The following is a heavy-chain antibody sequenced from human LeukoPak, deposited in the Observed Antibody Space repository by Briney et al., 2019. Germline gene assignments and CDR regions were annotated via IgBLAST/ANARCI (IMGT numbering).Heavy chain of an antibody. Sequence: AGGSLRLSCAASGFTFSSYAMSWVRQAPGKGLEWVSAISGSGGSTYYADSVKGRFTISRDNSKNTLYLQMNSLRAEDTAVYYCARDNRYCSSTSCYPRHYYYYYMDVWSKGTTVTVSS. CDR1: GFTFSSYA. J-gene: IGHJ6*03. D-gene: IGHD2-2*01. CDR2: ISGSGGST. CDR3: ARDNRYCSSTSCYPRHYYYYYMDV. V-gene: IGHV3-23*01.